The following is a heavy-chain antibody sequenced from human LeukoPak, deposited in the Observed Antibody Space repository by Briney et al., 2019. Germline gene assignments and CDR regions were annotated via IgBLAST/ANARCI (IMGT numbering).Heavy chain of an antibody. J-gene: IGHJ4*02. CDR1: GFTSSSYA. V-gene: IGHV3-23*01. Sequence: GGSLRLSCAASGFTSSSYAMSWVRQAPGKGLEWVSAISGSGGSTYYADSVKGRFTISRDNSKNTLYLQMNSLRAEDTAVYYCAKVCSSGWYCFDYWGQGTLVTVSS. CDR2: ISGSGGST. CDR3: AKVCSSGWYCFDY. D-gene: IGHD6-19*01.